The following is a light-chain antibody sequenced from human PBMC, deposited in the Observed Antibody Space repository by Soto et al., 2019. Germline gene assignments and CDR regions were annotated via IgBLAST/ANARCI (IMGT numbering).Light chain of an antibody. J-gene: IGKJ1*01. Sequence: EIVLTQSPATLSLSPGERATLSCRASQSVGSSLAWYQQKPGQAPRLLIYDASNRATGIPARFSGSGSGTEFTLTISSLEAEDFAVYYCLQRGDWPPLTFGQGTKVEIK. V-gene: IGKV3-11*01. CDR3: LQRGDWPPLT. CDR2: DAS. CDR1: QSVGSS.